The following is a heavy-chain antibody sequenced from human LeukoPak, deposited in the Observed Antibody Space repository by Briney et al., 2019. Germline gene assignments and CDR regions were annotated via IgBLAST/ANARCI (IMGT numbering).Heavy chain of an antibody. CDR3: ARGVGATVYYFDY. J-gene: IGHJ4*02. CDR2: INHSGST. D-gene: IGHD1-26*01. V-gene: IGHV4-34*01. CDR1: GGSFSGYY. Sequence: SETLSLTCAVYGGSFSGYYRSWIRQPPGKGLEWIGEINHSGSTNYNPSLKSRVTISVDTSKNQFSLKLSSVTAADTAVYYCARGVGATVYYFDYWGQGTLVTVSS.